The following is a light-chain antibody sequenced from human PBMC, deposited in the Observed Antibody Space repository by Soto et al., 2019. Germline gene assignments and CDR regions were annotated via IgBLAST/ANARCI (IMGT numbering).Light chain of an antibody. Sequence: QSVLTQPPSASGTPGQRVTMSCSGSSSNIGSNIVNWYQQLPGTAPKILIYTNNQRPSGVPDRFSDFKSGTSASLAISGLQSEDEADYYCAAWDGSLQTWVFGGGTKLTVL. CDR2: TNN. J-gene: IGLJ3*02. CDR3: AAWDGSLQTWV. V-gene: IGLV1-44*01. CDR1: SSNIGSNI.